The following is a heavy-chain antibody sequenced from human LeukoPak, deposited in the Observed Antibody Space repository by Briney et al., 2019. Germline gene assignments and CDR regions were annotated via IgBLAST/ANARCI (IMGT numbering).Heavy chain of an antibody. V-gene: IGHV3-48*03. Sequence: GGSLRLSCVASGFTFCSYEMNWVRQAPGKGLEWVSYISSSGFTMYYADSVEGRFTISRDNARNSLYLQMNSLRAEDTAVYYCARQSSIWNDGTNTDFNSWGQGTLVTVSS. CDR2: ISSSGFTM. CDR3: ARQSSIWNDGTNTDFNS. J-gene: IGHJ4*02. D-gene: IGHD1-1*01. CDR1: GFTFCSYE.